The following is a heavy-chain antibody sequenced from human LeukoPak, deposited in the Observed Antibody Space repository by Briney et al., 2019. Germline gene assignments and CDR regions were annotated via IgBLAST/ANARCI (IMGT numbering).Heavy chain of an antibody. J-gene: IGHJ4*02. CDR3: ARDNGRLLSYDY. V-gene: IGHV4-59*01. CDR2: IYYSGST. Sequence: SETLSLTCTVSGGSISSYYWSWIRQPPGMGLEWIGYIYYSGSTNYNPSLKSRVTISVDTSKNQFSLKLSSVTAADTAVYYCARDNGRLLSYDYWGQGTLVTVSS. D-gene: IGHD3-10*01. CDR1: GGSISSYY.